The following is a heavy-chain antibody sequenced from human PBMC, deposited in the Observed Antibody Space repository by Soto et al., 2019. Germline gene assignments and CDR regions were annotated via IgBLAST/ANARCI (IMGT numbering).Heavy chain of an antibody. J-gene: IGHJ5*02. CDR3: AKTYGVLYYDFWSGTNWLDP. V-gene: IGHV3-23*01. Sequence: GGSLRLSCAASGFTFSSYAMSWVRQAPGKGLEWVSAISGSGGSTYYADSVKGRFTISRDNSKNTLYLQMNSLRAEDTAVYCCAKTYGVLYYDFWSGTNWLDPWGQGTLVTVSS. CDR1: GFTFSSYA. D-gene: IGHD3-3*01. CDR2: ISGSGGST.